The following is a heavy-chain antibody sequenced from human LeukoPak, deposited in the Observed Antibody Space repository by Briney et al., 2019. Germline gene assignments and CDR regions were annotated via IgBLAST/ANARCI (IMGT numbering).Heavy chain of an antibody. V-gene: IGHV3-23*01. D-gene: IGHD6-19*01. J-gene: IGHJ4*02. CDR1: GFTFSSYA. CDR3: AKNLGWLAEY. CDR2: ISGSGDNT. Sequence: GGSLRLSCAASGFTFSSYAMSWVRQVPGKGLEWVSVISGSGDNTYYADSVKGRFTISRDNSKNTLYLQMNSLRDEDTAVYYCAKNLGWLAEYWGQGTLVIVSS.